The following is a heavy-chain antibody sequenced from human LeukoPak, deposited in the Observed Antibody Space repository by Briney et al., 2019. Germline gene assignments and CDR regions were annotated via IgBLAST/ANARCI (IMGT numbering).Heavy chain of an antibody. D-gene: IGHD2-2*02. J-gene: IGHJ4*02. CDR1: GYSISSGYY. Sequence: PSETLSLTCTVSGYSISSGYYWGWIRQPPGKGLEWIGSIYHSGSTYYNPSLKSRVTISVDTSKNQFSLKLSSVTAADTAVYYCARDSAAIGLFDYWGQGTLVTVSS. CDR3: ARDSAAIGLFDY. V-gene: IGHV4-38-2*02. CDR2: IYHSGST.